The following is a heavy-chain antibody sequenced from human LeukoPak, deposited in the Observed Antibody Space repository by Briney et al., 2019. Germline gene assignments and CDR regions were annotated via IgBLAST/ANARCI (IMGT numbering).Heavy chain of an antibody. D-gene: IGHD3-3*01. J-gene: IGHJ5*02. V-gene: IGHV4-34*01. Sequence: SETLSLTCAVYGGSFSGYYWSWIRQPPGKGLEWIGEINHSGSTNYNPSLKSRVTISVDTSKNQFSLKLSSVTAADTAVYYCARAGLWSGYRNWFDPWGQGTLVTVSS. CDR3: ARAGLWSGYRNWFDP. CDR2: INHSGST. CDR1: GGSFSGYY.